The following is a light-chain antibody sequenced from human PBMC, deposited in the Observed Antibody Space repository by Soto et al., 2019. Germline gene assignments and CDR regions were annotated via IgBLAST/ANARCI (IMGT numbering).Light chain of an antibody. V-gene: IGLV2-11*01. CDR3: CSYEGSYRVV. CDR1: SSDVGGYDF. CDR2: DVN. J-gene: IGLJ1*01. Sequence: QSVLTQPRSVSGSPRQSVTISCTGTSSDVGGYDFVSWYQQHPGKAPKFIIYDVNKRPSGVPDRFSGSKSGNTASLTISGLQAEDEADYYCCSYEGSYRVVFGTGTNVTVL.